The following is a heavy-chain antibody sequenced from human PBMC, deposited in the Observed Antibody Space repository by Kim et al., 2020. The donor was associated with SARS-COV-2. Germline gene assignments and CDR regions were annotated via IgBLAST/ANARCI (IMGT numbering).Heavy chain of an antibody. D-gene: IGHD2-2*02. CDR1: GFTFTSYH. J-gene: IGHJ4*02. V-gene: IGHV3-21*01. Sequence: GGSLRLSCTASGFTFTSYHMNWVRQAPGKGLEWVSSISRGTTYIYYADSGKGRFTISRDNDKNSLYLQMNSLRAEDAAVYYCAKLTFCGSTSCYRGFDYWGQGTLVTVSS. CDR3: AKLTFCGSTSCYRGFDY. CDR2: ISRGTTYI.